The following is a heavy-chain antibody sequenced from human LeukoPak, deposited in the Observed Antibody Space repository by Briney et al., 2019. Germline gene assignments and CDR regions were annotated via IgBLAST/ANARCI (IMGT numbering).Heavy chain of an antibody. V-gene: IGHV4-59*01. Sequence: SETLSLTCTVSGGSISSYYWSWIRQPPGKGLEWIGYIYYSGSTNYNPSLKSRVTISVDTSKNQFSLKLSSVTAADTAVYYCARVPRLSGSYCGNYYYGMDVWGQGTTVTVSS. CDR1: GGSISSYY. CDR2: IYYSGST. J-gene: IGHJ6*02. D-gene: IGHD1-26*01. CDR3: ARVPRLSGSYCGNYYYGMDV.